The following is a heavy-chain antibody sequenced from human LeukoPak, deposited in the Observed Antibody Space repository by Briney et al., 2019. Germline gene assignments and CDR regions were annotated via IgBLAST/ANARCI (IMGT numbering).Heavy chain of an antibody. V-gene: IGHV1-2*02. CDR3: ARASYYYDSSGYPGYYFDY. CDR1: GYTFTDYY. D-gene: IGHD3-22*01. CDR2: INPNSGGT. J-gene: IGHJ4*02. Sequence: GASVKVSCKASGYTFTDYYMHWVRQAPGQGLEWMGWINPNSGGTNYAQKFQGRVTMTRVTSISTAYMELSRLRSDDTAVYYCARASYYYDSSGYPGYYFDYWGQGTLVTVSS.